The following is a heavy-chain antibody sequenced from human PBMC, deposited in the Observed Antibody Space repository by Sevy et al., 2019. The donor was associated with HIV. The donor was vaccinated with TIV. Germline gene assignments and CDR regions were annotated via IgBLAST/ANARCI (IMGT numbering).Heavy chain of an antibody. J-gene: IGHJ3*01. D-gene: IGHD2-21*02. CDR1: GGXIRSTSHX. CDR3: VRFSNHVXLMVTPTPRWXFDX. Sequence: SETLSLTCTVSGGXIRSTSHXXXWIRQXXXKGXXXXGSXXXXXXTXYKWSLKSRLSISVETSKNQFALDLRSVAATDTXXYYCVRFSNHVXLMVTPTPRWXFDXWGQGAKVTVSS. V-gene: IGHV4-39*01. CDR2: XXXXXXT.